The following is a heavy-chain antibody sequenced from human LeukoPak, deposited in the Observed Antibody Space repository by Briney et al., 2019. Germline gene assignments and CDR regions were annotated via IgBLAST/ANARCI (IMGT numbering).Heavy chain of an antibody. CDR3: ARDVLLYGMDV. Sequence: GGSLRLSCAAPGIPFSSFGMHWLRQAPGKGLEWVAFIWYDGSNKYYADSVKGRFTISRDNSKNTLYLQMNSLTAEDTAVYYCARDVLLYGMDVWGQGTTVTVSS. D-gene: IGHD3-10*02. CDR1: GIPFSSFG. V-gene: IGHV3-33*01. CDR2: IWYDGSNK. J-gene: IGHJ6*02.